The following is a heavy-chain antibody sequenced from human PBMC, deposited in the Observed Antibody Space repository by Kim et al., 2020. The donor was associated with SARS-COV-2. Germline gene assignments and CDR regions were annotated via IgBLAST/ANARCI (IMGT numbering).Heavy chain of an antibody. V-gene: IGHV1-3*01. CDR3: ARDFPPLWDYYYGMDV. CDR1: GYTFTSYA. CDR2: INAGNGNT. Sequence: ASVKVSCKASGYTFTSYAMHWVRQAPGQRLEWMGWINAGNGNTKYSQKFQGRVTITRDTSASTAYMELSSLRSEDTAVYYCARDFPPLWDYYYGMDVWGQGTTVTVSS. D-gene: IGHD3-16*01. J-gene: IGHJ6*02.